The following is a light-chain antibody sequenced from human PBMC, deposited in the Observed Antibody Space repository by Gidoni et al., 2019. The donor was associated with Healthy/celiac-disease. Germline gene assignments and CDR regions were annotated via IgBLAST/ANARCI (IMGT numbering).Light chain of an antibody. V-gene: IGKV1-33*01. Sequence: DIQMPQSPSSLSASVGDRVTITCQASQDISNYLNWYQQKPGKAPKLLIYDASTLETGVPSRFSGSGSGTDFTFTISSLQPEDIATYYCQQYDNLPPLTFGGGTKVEIK. CDR2: DAS. CDR1: QDISNY. J-gene: IGKJ4*01. CDR3: QQYDNLPPLT.